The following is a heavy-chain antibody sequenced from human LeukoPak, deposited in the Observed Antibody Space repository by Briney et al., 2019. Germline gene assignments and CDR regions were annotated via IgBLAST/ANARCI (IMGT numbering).Heavy chain of an antibody. CDR1: GGSISSYY. D-gene: IGHD2-15*01. CDR3: ATVQKYCSGYYSDY. Sequence: AETLSLTCTVSGGSISSYYWSWIRQPPGKGLEWIGDISYSGSTYYNPSLKSRVTISVDKSKNQFSLKLSCVSAADTAVYYCATVQKYCSGYYSDYWGQGTLVTVSS. J-gene: IGHJ4*02. V-gene: IGHV4-59*01. CDR2: ISYSGST.